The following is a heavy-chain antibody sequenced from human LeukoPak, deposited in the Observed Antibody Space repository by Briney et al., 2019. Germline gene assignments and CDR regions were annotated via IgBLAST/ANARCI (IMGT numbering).Heavy chain of an antibody. CDR3: ARDMGYSSGWYERFDY. CDR2: IIPIFGTA. V-gene: IGHV1-69*05. Sequence: SVKVSCKASGGTFSSYAISWVRQAPGQGLEWMGRIIPIFGTANYAQKLQGRVTMTTDTSTSTAYMELRSLRSDDTAVYYCARDMGYSSGWYERFDYWGQGTLVTVSS. J-gene: IGHJ4*02. CDR1: GGTFSSYA. D-gene: IGHD6-19*01.